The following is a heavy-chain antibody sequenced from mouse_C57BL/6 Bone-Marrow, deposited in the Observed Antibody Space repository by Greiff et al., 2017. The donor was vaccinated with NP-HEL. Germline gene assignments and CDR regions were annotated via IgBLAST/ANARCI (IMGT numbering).Heavy chain of an antibody. CDR2: ISRGGGYI. CDR3: TRHNCGSSPWYFEV. CDR1: GFTFSSYA. J-gene: IGHJ1*03. V-gene: IGHV5-9-1*02. Sequence: EVQRVESGEGLVKPGGSLKLSCAASGFTFSSYAMSWVRQTPEKRLEWVAYISRGGGYIYYADTVKGRFTISRAKARNTPYLQMSSLKSEDTAMYDITRHNCGSSPWYFEVWGTGTTVTVSS. D-gene: IGHD1-1*01.